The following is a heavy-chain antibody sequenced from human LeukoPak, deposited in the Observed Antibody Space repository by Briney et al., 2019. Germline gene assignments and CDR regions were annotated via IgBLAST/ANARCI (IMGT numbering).Heavy chain of an antibody. CDR1: GYTFTSFY. CDR3: ARDRGGRSSGIRNYYAMDV. CDR2: INPSDGST. D-gene: IGHD1-14*01. Sequence: ASVKVSCKASGYTFTSFYMHWVRQAPGQGLQWMGIINPSDGSTSYAQKFQGRVTMTRDTSTSTVYMELSSLRSEDTAVYYCARDRGGRSSGIRNYYAMDVWGQGTTVTVSS. J-gene: IGHJ6*02. V-gene: IGHV1-46*01.